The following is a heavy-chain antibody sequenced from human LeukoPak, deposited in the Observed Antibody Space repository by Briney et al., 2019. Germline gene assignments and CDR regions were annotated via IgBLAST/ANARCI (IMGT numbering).Heavy chain of an antibody. CDR3: ARVWFGYFFQ. D-gene: IGHD3-10*01. CDR2: IHTGGTT. V-gene: IGHV3-53*01. J-gene: IGHJ4*02. Sequence: GGSLRLSCVASGFDISYNYVGWVRRAPGKGLEWVSVIHTGGTTHYADSVKGRFTISKDNSNNTAYLQMNSVRVEDTAVYYCARVWFGYFFQWGQGALVTVSS. CDR1: GFDISYNY.